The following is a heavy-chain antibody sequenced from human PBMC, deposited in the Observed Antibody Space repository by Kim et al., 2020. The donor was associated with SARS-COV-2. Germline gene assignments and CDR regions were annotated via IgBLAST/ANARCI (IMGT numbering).Heavy chain of an antibody. CDR1: GFTFSSYG. D-gene: IGHD2-15*01. Sequence: GGSLRLSCAASGFTFSSYGMHWVRQAPGKGLEWVAVISYDGSNKYYADSVKGRFTISRDNSKNTLYLQMNSLRAEDTAVYYCAKDRWFWVNYSQYYFDYWGQGTLVTVSS. J-gene: IGHJ4*02. V-gene: IGHV3-30*18. CDR3: AKDRWFWVNYSQYYFDY. CDR2: ISYDGSNK.